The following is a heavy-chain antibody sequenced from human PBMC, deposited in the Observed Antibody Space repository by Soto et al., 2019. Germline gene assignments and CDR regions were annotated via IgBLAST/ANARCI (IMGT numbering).Heavy chain of an antibody. CDR1: GFIFENFG. V-gene: IGHV3-23*01. D-gene: IGHD1-26*01. J-gene: IGHJ5*02. CDR3: AKNQGVGLVRLATVDWFDP. CDR2: ISGSGLKE. Sequence: PGGSLRLSCAASGFIFENFGMNWVRQAPGKGLEWMSVISGSGLKEYYADSVKGRFTISRDNSKSTVYLELNNLSAEDTAVYHCAKNQGVGLVRLATVDWFDPWGQGAVVTVSS.